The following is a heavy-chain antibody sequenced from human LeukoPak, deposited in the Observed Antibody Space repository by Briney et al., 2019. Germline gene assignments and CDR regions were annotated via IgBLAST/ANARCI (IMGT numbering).Heavy chain of an antibody. V-gene: IGHV4-38-2*02. D-gene: IGHD6-19*01. J-gene: IGHJ4*02. CDR2: ISYSGST. Sequence: SSETLSLTCTVSGYSINSGYYWDWIRPPPGKGLEWIGSISYSGSTYYNPSLKSRVTISVDTSKNHFSLKLSSVTAADTAVYYCARGQFLYSTGWPSTIRFDYWGQGALVTVSS. CDR3: ARGQFLYSTGWPSTIRFDY. CDR1: GYSINSGYY.